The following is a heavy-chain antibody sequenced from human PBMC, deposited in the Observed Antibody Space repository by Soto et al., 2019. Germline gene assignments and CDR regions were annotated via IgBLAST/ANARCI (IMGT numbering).Heavy chain of an antibody. D-gene: IGHD3-22*01. CDR2: IIPIFGTA. CDR3: ARDGGYYSSGHTDDAFDI. Sequence: SVKVSCKASGGTFSSYAISWVRQAPGQGLEWMGGIIPIFGTANYAQKFQGRVTITADESTSTAYMELSSLRSEDTAVYYCARDGGYYSSGHTDDAFDIWGQGTMVTVSS. CDR1: GGTFSSYA. J-gene: IGHJ3*02. V-gene: IGHV1-69*13.